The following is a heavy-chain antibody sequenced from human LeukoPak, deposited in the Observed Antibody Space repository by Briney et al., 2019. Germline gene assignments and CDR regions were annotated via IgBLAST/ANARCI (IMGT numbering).Heavy chain of an antibody. D-gene: IGHD1-26*01. V-gene: IGHV3-15*01. J-gene: IGHJ4*02. CDR3: ATHVRWETTSDY. Sequence: GGSLRPSWEASGFTFINPGMGGVRQAPGKGRDWFGLIKSKTDDGTADYGTPVNGRFTISRDDSKNTLYLQMNSLKTEDTAVYYCATHVRWETTSDYWGQGILVTVSS. CDR1: GFTFINPG. CDR2: IKSKTDDGTA.